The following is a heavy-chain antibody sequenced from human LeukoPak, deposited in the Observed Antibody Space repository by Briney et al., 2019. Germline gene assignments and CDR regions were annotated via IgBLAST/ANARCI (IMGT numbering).Heavy chain of an antibody. CDR3: ARDALWFGESPVDY. CDR2: ISSSGSTI. D-gene: IGHD3-10*01. Sequence: GGSLRLSCAASGFTFSSYEMNWVRQAPGKGLEWVSYISSSGSTIYYADSVKGRFTISRDNAKNSLYLQMNSLRAEDTAVYYCARDALWFGESPVDYWGQGTLVTVSS. CDR1: GFTFSSYE. V-gene: IGHV3-48*03. J-gene: IGHJ4*02.